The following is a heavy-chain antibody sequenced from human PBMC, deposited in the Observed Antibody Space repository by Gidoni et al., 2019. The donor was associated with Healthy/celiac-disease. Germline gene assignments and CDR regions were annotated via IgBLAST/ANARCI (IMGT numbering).Heavy chain of an antibody. CDR2: ISGDGGST. J-gene: IGHJ6*02. V-gene: IGHV3-43*02. CDR1: GFTFDDYA. Sequence: EVQLVESGGGVVQPGGSLRLSCAASGFTFDDYAMHWVRQAPGKGLEWVSLISGDGGSTYYADSVKGRFTISRDNSKNSLYLQMNSLRTEDTALYYCAKDIGQESITPEGMDVWGQGTTVTVSS. D-gene: IGHD3-10*01. CDR3: AKDIGQESITPEGMDV.